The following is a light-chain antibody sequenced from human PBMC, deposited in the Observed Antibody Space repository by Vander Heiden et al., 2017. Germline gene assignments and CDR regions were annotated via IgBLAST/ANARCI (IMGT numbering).Light chain of an antibody. CDR3: QQRNNRPPLT. Sequence: VSTSSSATLSLSPGDRATLTCRASQSISSYLAWYQQKPGQAPRLLIYDASSRPTGIPARFSGSGSGTDFTLTISSLQPEDFAVYYCQQRNNRPPLTFGQGTKVEIK. J-gene: IGKJ4*01. V-gene: IGKV3-11*01. CDR2: DAS. CDR1: QSISSY.